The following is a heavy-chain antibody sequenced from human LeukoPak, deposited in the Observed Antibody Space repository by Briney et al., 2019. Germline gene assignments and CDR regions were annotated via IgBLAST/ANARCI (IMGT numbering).Heavy chain of an antibody. Sequence: SETLSLTCTVSGGSISSGDYYWSWIRQPPGKGLEWIGYIYYSGSTYYNPSLKSRVTISVDTSKNQFSLKLSSVTAAGTAVYYCARERYCSGGSCHTINWGQGTLVTVSS. V-gene: IGHV4-30-4*01. J-gene: IGHJ4*02. CDR3: ARERYCSGGSCHTIN. CDR1: GGSISSGDYY. D-gene: IGHD2-15*01. CDR2: IYYSGST.